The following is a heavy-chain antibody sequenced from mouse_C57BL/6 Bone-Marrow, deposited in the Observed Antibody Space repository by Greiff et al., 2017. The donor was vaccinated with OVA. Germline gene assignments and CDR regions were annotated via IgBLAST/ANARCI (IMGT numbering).Heavy chain of an antibody. CDR2: IDPSDSET. J-gene: IGHJ2*01. CDR3: ARGGGYGNYVDY. CDR1: GYTFTSYW. Sequence: QVQLQQPGAELVRPGSSVKLSCKASGYTFTSYWMHWVKQRPIQGLEWIGNIDPSDSETHYNQKFKDKATLTVDKSSSTAYMQLSSLTSEDSAVYYCARGGGYGNYVDYWGQGTTLTVSS. V-gene: IGHV1-52*01. D-gene: IGHD2-1*01.